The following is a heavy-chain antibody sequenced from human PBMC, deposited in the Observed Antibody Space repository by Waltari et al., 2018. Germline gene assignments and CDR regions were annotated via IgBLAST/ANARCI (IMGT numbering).Heavy chain of an antibody. CDR2: TYSSGSA. D-gene: IGHD6-19*01. CDR3: ARDRIAVAGYYYYGMDV. Sequence: QVQLQESGPGLVKPSQTLSLTCIVSGDSIRRSNYYWSWIRQPAGKGLEWIGRTYSSGSANYNPSLKGRVTMSVDMSKNQFSLKLSSVTAADTAVYYCARDRIAVAGYYYYGMDVWGQGTTVTVSS. CDR1: GDSIRRSNYY. J-gene: IGHJ6*02. V-gene: IGHV4-61*02.